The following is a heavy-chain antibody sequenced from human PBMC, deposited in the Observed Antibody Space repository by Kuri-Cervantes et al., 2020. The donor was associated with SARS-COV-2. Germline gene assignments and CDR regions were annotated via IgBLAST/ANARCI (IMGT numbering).Heavy chain of an antibody. CDR3: TTLIDY. J-gene: IGHJ4*02. CDR1: GFTFSNAW. CDR2: VRGKANNYAT. Sequence: GGSLRLSCAASGFTFSNAWMSWVRQASGKGLEWVGRVRGKANNYATAYAASVKGRFTTSRDDSKNMAYLQMNSLKTEDTAVYYCTTLIDYWGQGALVTVSS. V-gene: IGHV3-73*01.